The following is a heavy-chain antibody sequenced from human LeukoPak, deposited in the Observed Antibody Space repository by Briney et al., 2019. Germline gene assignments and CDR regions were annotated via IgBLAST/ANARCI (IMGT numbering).Heavy chain of an antibody. CDR1: GITFSSYS. CDR2: ISSSGSTK. J-gene: IGHJ4*02. V-gene: IGHV3-48*01. Sequence: GGSLRLSCGASGITFSSYSMNWVRQAPGKGLEWVSYISSSGSTKYYADSVTGRFTISRDNARNSLYLQMNSLRAEDTAVYYCARAGDSSGYQSPFDYWGQGTLVTVSS. D-gene: IGHD3-22*01. CDR3: ARAGDSSGYQSPFDY.